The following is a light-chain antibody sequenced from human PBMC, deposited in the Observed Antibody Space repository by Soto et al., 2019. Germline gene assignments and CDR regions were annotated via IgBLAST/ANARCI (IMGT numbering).Light chain of an antibody. CDR1: QSISSW. CDR2: KAS. Sequence: DIPMTQSPSTLSASVGDRVTITCRASQSISSWLAWYQQKPGKAPKLLIYKASSLESGVPSRFSGSGSGTEFTLTISSLQPHAFATYYCQHYNSYPGWTFGQGTKVEIK. J-gene: IGKJ1*01. CDR3: QHYNSYPGWT. V-gene: IGKV1-5*03.